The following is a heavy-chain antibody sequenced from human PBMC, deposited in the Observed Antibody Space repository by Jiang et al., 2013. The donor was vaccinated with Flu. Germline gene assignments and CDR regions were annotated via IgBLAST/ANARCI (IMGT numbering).Heavy chain of an antibody. V-gene: IGHV1-69*01. D-gene: IGHD2-2*01. CDR2: IIPIFGTA. J-gene: IGHJ4*02. Sequence: SGAEVKKPGSSVKVSCKASGGSFSTYVMSWVRQAPGQGLEWMGGIIPIFGTANYAQKFQGRVTITADESTSTAYMELSSLRSEDTAVYYCAREFILVPATNTGPFDYWGQGTLVTVSS. CDR1: GGSFSTYV. CDR3: AREFILVPATNTGPFDY.